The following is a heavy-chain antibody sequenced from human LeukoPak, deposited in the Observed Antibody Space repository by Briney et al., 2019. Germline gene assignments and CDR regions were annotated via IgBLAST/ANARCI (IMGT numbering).Heavy chain of an antibody. J-gene: IGHJ4*02. CDR1: GFTFSSYA. CDR2: ISYDGSNK. CDR3: ARSPRRCSGGSCYSGVTDHFDY. Sequence: GRSLRLSCAASGFTFSSYAMHWVRQAPGKGLEWVAVISYDGSNKYYADSVKGRFTISRDNSKNTLYLQMNSLRAEDTAVYYCARSPRRCSGGSCYSGVTDHFDYWGQGTLVTVSS. D-gene: IGHD2-15*01. V-gene: IGHV3-30*01.